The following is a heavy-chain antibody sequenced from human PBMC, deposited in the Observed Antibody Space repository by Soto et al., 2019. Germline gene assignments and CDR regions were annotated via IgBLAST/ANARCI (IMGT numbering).Heavy chain of an antibody. Sequence: PGGSLRLSCAASGFSFSSYAMSWVRQAPGKGPEWVSSMTAGGGSTYHADSVKGRFTISRDNSKNTLYPQMNSLRAEDTAVYYCAKDCYGSGTDYFYGMDVRGQGTTVTVSS. J-gene: IGHJ6*02. CDR2: MTAGGGST. CDR1: GFSFSSYA. V-gene: IGHV3-23*01. CDR3: AKDCYGSGTDYFYGMDV. D-gene: IGHD3-10*01.